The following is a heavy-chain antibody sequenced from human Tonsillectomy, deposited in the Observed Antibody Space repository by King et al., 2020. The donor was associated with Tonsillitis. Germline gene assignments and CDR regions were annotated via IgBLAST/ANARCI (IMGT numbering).Heavy chain of an antibody. CDR3: ARDLADYYDSTYYYMDL. CDR1: GFSVSHYS. Sequence: EVQLVESGGGLVKPGGSLRLSCAASGFSVSHYSMNWVRQAPGKGPEWVSSISKSSTSMYYADSVKGRFTISRDSAKNSLSLQMNGLRVEDTAVYFCARDLADYYDSTYYYMDLWGKGTTVTVSS. D-gene: IGHD3-22*01. CDR2: ISKSSTSM. V-gene: IGHV3-21*01. J-gene: IGHJ6*03.